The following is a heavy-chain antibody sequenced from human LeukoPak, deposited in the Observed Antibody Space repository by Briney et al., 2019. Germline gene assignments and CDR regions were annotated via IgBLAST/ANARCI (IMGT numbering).Heavy chain of an antibody. CDR3: AELGITMIGGV. CDR2: ISSSGSTI. D-gene: IGHD3-10*02. V-gene: IGHV3-48*04. Sequence: GGTLRLSCETSGFTFSTFGMNWVRQAPGKGLEWVSYISSSGSTIYYADSVKGRFTISRDNAKNSLYLQMNSLRAEDTAVYYCAELGITMIGGVWGKGTTVTISS. CDR1: GFTFSTFG. J-gene: IGHJ6*04.